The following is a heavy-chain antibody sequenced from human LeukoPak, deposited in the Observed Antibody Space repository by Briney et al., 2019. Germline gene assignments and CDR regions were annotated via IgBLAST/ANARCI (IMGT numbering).Heavy chain of an antibody. D-gene: IGHD2-15*01. Sequence: ASVKVSCKVSGYTLTELSMHWVRQAPGKGLEGMGGFDPEDGETIYAQKFQGRVTMTEDTSTDTAYMELSSLRSEDTAVYYCATVDGYCSGGSCSTYFDYWGQGTLVTVSS. CDR1: GYTLTELS. V-gene: IGHV1-24*01. CDR2: FDPEDGET. J-gene: IGHJ4*02. CDR3: ATVDGYCSGGSCSTYFDY.